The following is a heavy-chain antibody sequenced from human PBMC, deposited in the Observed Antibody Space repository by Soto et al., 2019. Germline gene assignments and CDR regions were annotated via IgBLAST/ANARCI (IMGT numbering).Heavy chain of an antibody. CDR2: IYYSGST. D-gene: IGHD3-22*01. Sequence: QVQLQESGPGLVKPSQTLSLTCTVSGGSISSGDYYWSWIRQPPGKGLEWIGYIYYSGSTYYNPSLKSRVNISVDTSKNQFSLKLSSVTAADTAVYYCARDYRMIYYYYGMDVWGQGTTVTVSS. CDR3: ARDYRMIYYYYGMDV. J-gene: IGHJ6*02. V-gene: IGHV4-30-4*01. CDR1: GGSISSGDYY.